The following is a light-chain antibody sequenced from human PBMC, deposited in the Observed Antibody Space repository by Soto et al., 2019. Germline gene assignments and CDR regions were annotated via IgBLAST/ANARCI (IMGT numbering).Light chain of an antibody. CDR1: QSISIY. V-gene: IGKV1-39*01. J-gene: IGKJ5*01. Sequence: DIQMTQSPSSLSASVGDRVTITFLASQSISIYLHWYQQKPGKAPKLLIYGASSLQSGVPSRFSGSGSGTDFTLTISSLEPEDSAIYYCQQRNIWPPVNCGQGTRLEIK. CDR3: QQRNIWPPVN. CDR2: GAS.